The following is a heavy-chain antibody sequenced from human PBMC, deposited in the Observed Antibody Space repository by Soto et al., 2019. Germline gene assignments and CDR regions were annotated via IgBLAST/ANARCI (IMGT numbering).Heavy chain of an antibody. D-gene: IGHD6-6*01. CDR3: AREPYSSSSYYYYYGMDV. Sequence: QVQLVQSGAEVKKPGSSVKVSCKASGGTFSSYAISWVRQAPGQGLEWMGGIIPIFGTANYAQKFQGRVTITADESTSTAYRELSSLRSEDTAVYYCAREPYSSSSYYYYYGMDVWGQGTTVTVSS. V-gene: IGHV1-69*12. J-gene: IGHJ6*02. CDR2: IIPIFGTA. CDR1: GGTFSSYA.